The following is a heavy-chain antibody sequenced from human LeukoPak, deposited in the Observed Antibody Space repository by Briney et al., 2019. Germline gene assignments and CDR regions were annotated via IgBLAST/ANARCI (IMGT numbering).Heavy chain of an antibody. Sequence: GGSLRLSCAASGFTFSSYGMHWVRQAPGKGLEWVAVISYDGSNKYYADSVKGRFTISRDNSKNTLYLQMNSLRAEDTAVYYCAKDYRVREVDYWGQGTLVTVSS. V-gene: IGHV3-30*18. CDR1: GFTFSSYG. J-gene: IGHJ4*02. CDR2: ISYDGSNK. D-gene: IGHD3-10*01. CDR3: AKDYRVREVDY.